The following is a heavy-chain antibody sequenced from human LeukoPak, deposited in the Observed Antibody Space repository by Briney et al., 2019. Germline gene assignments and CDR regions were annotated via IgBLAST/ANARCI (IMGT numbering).Heavy chain of an antibody. D-gene: IGHD3-16*01. CDR2: IKTKAEGYAT. V-gene: IGHV3-73*01. CDR3: SRRPLPGSLNV. CDR1: GFTLNGFD. Sequence: GGSLRLSCAASGFTLNGFDVHWVRQASGKGLEWVGRIKTKAEGYATAYGASVKGRFTLSRDDSKNTAYLQMNSLKTEDTAVYYCSRRPLPGSLNVWGQGTTVTVSS. J-gene: IGHJ6*02.